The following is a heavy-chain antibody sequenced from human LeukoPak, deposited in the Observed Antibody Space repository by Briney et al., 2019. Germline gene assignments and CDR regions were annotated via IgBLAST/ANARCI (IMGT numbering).Heavy chain of an antibody. D-gene: IGHD6-13*01. CDR1: GFTFSTYA. J-gene: IGHJ4*02. V-gene: IGHV3-23*01. CDR3: AQDRGGEQQLIQGFAY. Sequence: PGGSLRLSCAASGFTFSTYAMSWVRQAPGKGLEWVSGISGSGGSTYYADSVKGRFTISRDNPKNTLYLQMNNLRTEDTAVYYCAQDRGGEQQLIQGFAYWGQGTLVTVSS. CDR2: ISGSGGST.